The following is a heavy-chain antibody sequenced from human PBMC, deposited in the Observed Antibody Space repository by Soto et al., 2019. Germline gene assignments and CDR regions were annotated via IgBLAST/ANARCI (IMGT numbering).Heavy chain of an antibody. D-gene: IGHD6-6*01. CDR1: GGSISSGGYS. V-gene: IGHV4-30-2*01. CDR2: IYHSGST. J-gene: IGHJ5*02. Sequence: PSETLSLTCAVSGGSISSGGYSWSWIRQPPGKGLEWIGYIYHSGSTYYNPSLKSRVTISVDRSKNQFSLKLSSVTAADTAVYYCAKAIVRYNWFDPWGQGTLVTVSS. CDR3: AKAIVRYNWFDP.